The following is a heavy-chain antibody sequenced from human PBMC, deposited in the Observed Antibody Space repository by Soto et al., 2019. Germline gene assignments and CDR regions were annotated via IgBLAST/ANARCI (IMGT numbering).Heavy chain of an antibody. Sequence: QVQLQESGPGLVKPSQTLSLTCTVSGGSISSGGYYWSWIRQHPGKGLEWIGYIYYSGSTYYNPSLKSRVTISVDTSKKQFSLKLSSVTAADTAVYYCAVIGYCSGGSCFGPLRWFDPWGQGTLVTVSS. CDR3: AVIGYCSGGSCFGPLRWFDP. J-gene: IGHJ5*02. V-gene: IGHV4-31*03. CDR2: IYYSGST. CDR1: GGSISSGGYY. D-gene: IGHD2-15*01.